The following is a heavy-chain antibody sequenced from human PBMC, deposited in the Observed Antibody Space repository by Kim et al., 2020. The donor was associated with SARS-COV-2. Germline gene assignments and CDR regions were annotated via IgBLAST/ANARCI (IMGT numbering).Heavy chain of an antibody. J-gene: IGHJ3*02. CDR2: IWYDGSNK. V-gene: IGHV3-33*01. CDR3: ARDQTGDRGAFDI. Sequence: GGSLRLSCAASGFTFSSYGMHWVRQAPGKGLEWVAVIWYDGSNKYYADSVKGRFTISRDNSKNTLYLQMNSLRAEDTAVYYGARDQTGDRGAFDIWGQGTMVTVSS. CDR1: GFTFSSYG. D-gene: IGHD7-27*01.